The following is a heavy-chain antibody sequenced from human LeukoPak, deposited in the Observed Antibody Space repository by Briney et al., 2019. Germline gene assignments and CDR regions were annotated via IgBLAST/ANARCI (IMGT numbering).Heavy chain of an antibody. V-gene: IGHV3-23*01. J-gene: IGHJ6*02. Sequence: GGSLRLSCEASGFTFSSYAMSWVRQAPGKGLEWVCVISGRGDHRFYADSAKGRFTISRDNSENTLFLQLNNVTADDTAVYYCAKGAPLHSGSYPMDYYYHGMDVWGQGTTVIVSS. CDR1: GFTFSSYA. D-gene: IGHD1-26*01. CDR2: ISGRGDHR. CDR3: AKGAPLHSGSYPMDYYYHGMDV.